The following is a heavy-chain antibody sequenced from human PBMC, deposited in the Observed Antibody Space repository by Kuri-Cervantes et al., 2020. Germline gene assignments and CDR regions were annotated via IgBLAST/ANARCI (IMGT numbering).Heavy chain of an antibody. CDR2: IYSGGST. J-gene: IGHJ3*02. CDR1: GFTFDDYA. V-gene: IGHV3-53*01. CDR3: TRIAARVLSVRAFDI. D-gene: IGHD6-6*01. Sequence: GGSLRLSCAASGFTFDDYAMHWVRQAPGKGLEWVSVIYSGGSTYYADSVKGRFTISRDNSKNTLYLQMNSLRAEDTAVYYCTRIAARVLSVRAFDIWGQGTMVTVSS.